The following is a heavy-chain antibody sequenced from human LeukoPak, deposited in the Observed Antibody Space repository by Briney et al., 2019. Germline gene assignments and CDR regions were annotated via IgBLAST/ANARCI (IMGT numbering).Heavy chain of an antibody. CDR1: GGSISSYY. CDR3: ARQGSIMITFGGAPDAFDI. Sequence: SETLSLTCTVSGGSISSYYWSWIRQPPGKGLEWMGYIYYSGSTNYNPSLKSRVTISVDTSKNQFSLKLSSVTAADTAVYYCARQGSIMITFGGAPDAFDIWGQGTMVTVSS. J-gene: IGHJ3*02. V-gene: IGHV4-59*08. D-gene: IGHD3-16*01. CDR2: IYYSGST.